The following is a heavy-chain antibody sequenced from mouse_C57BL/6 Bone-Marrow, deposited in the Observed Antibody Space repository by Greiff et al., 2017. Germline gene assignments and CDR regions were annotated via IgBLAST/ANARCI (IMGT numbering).Heavy chain of an antibody. CDR3: ARSSHYYGSSPAWFAY. V-gene: IGHV1-64*01. CDR1: GYTFTSYW. J-gene: IGHJ3*01. D-gene: IGHD1-1*01. Sequence: QVQLQQPGAELVKPGASVKLSCKASGYTFTSYWMHWVQQRPGQGLEWIGMIHPNSGSTNYNEKFKSKATLTVDKSSSTAYMQLRSLTSEDSAVYYCARSSHYYGSSPAWFAYWGQGTLVTVSA. CDR2: IHPNSGST.